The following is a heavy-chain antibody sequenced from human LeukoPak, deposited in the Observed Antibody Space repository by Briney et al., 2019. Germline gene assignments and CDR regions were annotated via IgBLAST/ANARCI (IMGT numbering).Heavy chain of an antibody. CDR2: IYYSGST. V-gene: IGHV4-59*01. J-gene: IGHJ5*02. CDR1: GGSISSYY. CDR3: ARAQGYCSGGSCYSNWFDP. Sequence: SETLSLTCTVSGGSISSYYWSWIRQPPGKGLEWIGYIYYSGSTNYNPSLKSRDTISVDTSKNQFSLKLSSVTAADTAVYYCARAQGYCSGGSCYSNWFDPWGQGTLVTVSS. D-gene: IGHD2-15*01.